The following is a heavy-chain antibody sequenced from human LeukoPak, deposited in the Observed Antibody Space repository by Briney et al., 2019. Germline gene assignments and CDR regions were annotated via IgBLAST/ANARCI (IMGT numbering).Heavy chain of an antibody. CDR2: IYYSGST. CDR1: GGSISSYY. Sequence: PSETLSLTCTVSGGSISSYYWSWIRQPPGKGLEWIGYIYYSGSTNYNPSLKSRVTISVDTSKNQFSLKLSSVTAADTAVYYCARRYCSSTSCYLYAMDVWGTGTTVTVSS. V-gene: IGHV4-59*12. D-gene: IGHD2-2*01. J-gene: IGHJ6*03. CDR3: ARRYCSSTSCYLYAMDV.